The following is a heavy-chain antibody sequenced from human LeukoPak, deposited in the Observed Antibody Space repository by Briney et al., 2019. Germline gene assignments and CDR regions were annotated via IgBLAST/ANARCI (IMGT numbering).Heavy chain of an antibody. Sequence: GGSLRLSCAASGFTFSSYSMNWVRQAPGKGLEWVSSISSSSSYIYYADSVKGRFTISRDNAKNSLYLQMNSLRAEDTAVYYCARDFGDYGDYQGAFDIWGQGTMVTVSS. V-gene: IGHV3-21*01. D-gene: IGHD4-17*01. J-gene: IGHJ3*02. CDR1: GFTFSSYS. CDR3: ARDFGDYGDYQGAFDI. CDR2: ISSSSSYI.